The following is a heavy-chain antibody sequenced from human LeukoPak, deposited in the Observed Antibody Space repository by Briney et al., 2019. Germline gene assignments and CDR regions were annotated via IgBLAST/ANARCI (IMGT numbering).Heavy chain of an antibody. CDR1: GFTFSSYS. J-gene: IGHJ4*02. D-gene: IGHD3-22*01. CDR2: ISSSSSTI. V-gene: IGHV3-48*01. CDR3: ARGMIVVVTLFDY. Sequence: GGSLRLSCAASGFTFSSYSMNWVRQAPGKGLEWVSYISSSSSTIYYADSVKGRFTISRDNAKNSLYLQMNSLRAEDTAVYYCARGMIVVVTLFDYWGQGTLVTVSS.